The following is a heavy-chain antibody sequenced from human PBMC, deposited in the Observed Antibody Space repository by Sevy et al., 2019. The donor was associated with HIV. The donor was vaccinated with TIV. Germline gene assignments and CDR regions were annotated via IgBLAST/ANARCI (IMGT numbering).Heavy chain of an antibody. CDR2: FDPEDGET. CDR3: ATTKDYYESSGSPFDY. D-gene: IGHD3-22*01. Sequence: ASVKVSCKVSGSTLTQLSIHRVRQAPGKGLEWMGSFDPEDGETVYAQRFQGRVTMTEDTSTDTAYMRLSSLRSEDTAVYYCATTKDYYESSGSPFDYWGQGTLVTVSS. V-gene: IGHV1-24*01. J-gene: IGHJ4*02. CDR1: GSTLTQLS.